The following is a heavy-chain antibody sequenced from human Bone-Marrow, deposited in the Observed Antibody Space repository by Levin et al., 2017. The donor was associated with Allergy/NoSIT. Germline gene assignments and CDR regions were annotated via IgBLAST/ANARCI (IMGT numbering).Heavy chain of an antibody. CDR2: IKSKTDGGTT. V-gene: IGHV3-15*01. D-gene: IGHD3-22*01. CDR1: GFTFSNAW. Sequence: GGSLRLSCAASGFTFSNAWMSWVRQAPGKGLEWVGRIKSKTDGGTTDYAAPVKGRFTISRDDSKNTLYLQMNSLKTEDTAVYYCTTDSAYYYDSSGYYSEYYYYGMDVWGQGTTVTVSS. CDR3: TTDSAYYYDSSGYYSEYYYYGMDV. J-gene: IGHJ6*02.